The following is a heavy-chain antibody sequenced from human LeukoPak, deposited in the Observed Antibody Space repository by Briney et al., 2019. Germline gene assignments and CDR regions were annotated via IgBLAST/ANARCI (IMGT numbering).Heavy chain of an antibody. CDR3: AREKGGYYFDY. V-gene: IGHV3-7*01. CDR1: GFTFSSYW. J-gene: IGHJ4*02. CDR2: IKQDGSEE. Sequence: GGSLRLSCAASGFTFSSYWMSWVRQAPGKGLEWVANIKQDGSEEYYVDSVKGRFTISRDNAKNSLYLQMNSLRAEDTAVYYCAREKGGYYFDYWGQGTLVTVSS.